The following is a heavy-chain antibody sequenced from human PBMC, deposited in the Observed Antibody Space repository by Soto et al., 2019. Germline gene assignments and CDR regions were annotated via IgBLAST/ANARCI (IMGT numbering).Heavy chain of an antibody. V-gene: IGHV3-33*01. D-gene: IGHD6-19*01. CDR2: IWYDGSNK. J-gene: IGHJ4*02. CDR1: GFTFSSYG. CDR3: ARDLSSGGMGSSYFDY. Sequence: PGGSLRLSCAASGFTFSSYGMHWVRQAPGKGLEWVAVIWYDGSNKYYADSVKGRFTISRDNSKNTLYLQMNSLRAEDTAVYYCARDLSSGGMGSSYFDYWGQGTRVTVSS.